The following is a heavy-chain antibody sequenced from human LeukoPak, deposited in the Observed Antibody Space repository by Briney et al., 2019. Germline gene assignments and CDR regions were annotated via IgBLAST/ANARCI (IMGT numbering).Heavy chain of an antibody. V-gene: IGHV4-30-2*01. CDR2: IYHSGST. Sequence: SETLSLTCTVSGGSISSGGYYWSWIRQPPGKGLEWIGYIYHSGSTYYNPSLKSRVTISVDRSKNQFSLELSSVTAADTAVYYCASYTIFGVVSLDYWGQGTLVTVSS. CDR3: ASYTIFGVVSLDY. CDR1: GGSISSGGYY. D-gene: IGHD3-3*01. J-gene: IGHJ4*02.